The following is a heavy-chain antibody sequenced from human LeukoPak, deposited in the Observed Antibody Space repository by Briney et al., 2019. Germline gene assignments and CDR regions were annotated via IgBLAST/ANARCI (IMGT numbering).Heavy chain of an antibody. Sequence: PGGSLRLSCAASGFTVSNNYMNWVRQAPGKGLEWVSVFHSGGSTYYADSVKGRFTISRDNSKNTVYLQMNSLRAEDTAVYYCARGFYDSSGYYYGSCFDYWGQGSVVSVSS. CDR2: FHSGGST. D-gene: IGHD3-22*01. J-gene: IGHJ4*02. V-gene: IGHV3-66*01. CDR1: GFTVSNNY. CDR3: ARGFYDSSGYYYGSCFDY.